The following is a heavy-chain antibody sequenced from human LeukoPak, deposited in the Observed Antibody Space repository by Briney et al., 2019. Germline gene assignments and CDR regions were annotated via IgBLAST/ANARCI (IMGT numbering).Heavy chain of an antibody. CDR1: GYTFTDYY. CDR2: INPNSGGT. V-gene: IGHV1-2*02. D-gene: IGHD3-22*01. CDR3: ARGKKTYYYDSSGYFGPLYYYYYMDV. Sequence: ASVKVSCKASGYTFTDYYMHWVRQAPGQGLEWMGWINPNSGGTNYAQKFQDRVTMTRDTSISTAYMELSRLRSDDTAVYYCARGKKTYYYDSSGYFGPLYYYYYMDVWGKGTTVTTSS. J-gene: IGHJ6*03.